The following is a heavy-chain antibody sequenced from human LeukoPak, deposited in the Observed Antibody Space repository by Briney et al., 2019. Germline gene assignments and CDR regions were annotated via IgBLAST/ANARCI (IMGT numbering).Heavy chain of an antibody. CDR2: INSDGSST. J-gene: IGHJ2*01. Sequence: PRGSLRLSCAVSALTFSNYWMYWVRQAPGKRLVWVARINSDGSSTTYADSVEGRFTISRDNTKSMLHLQMHSLRVDDSAVYFCTRTTTTADWYFDLWGRGTLVTVSS. CDR1: ALTFSNYW. CDR3: TRTTTTADWYFDL. D-gene: IGHD1-1*01. V-gene: IGHV3-74*01.